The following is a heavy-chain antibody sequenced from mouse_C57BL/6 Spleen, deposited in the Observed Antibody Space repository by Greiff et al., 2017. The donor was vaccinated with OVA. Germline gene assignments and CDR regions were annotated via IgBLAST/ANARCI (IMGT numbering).Heavy chain of an antibody. CDR3: ARLGGNYGYFDV. V-gene: IGHV5-9*01. J-gene: IGHJ1*03. CDR2: ISGGGGNT. CDR1: GFTFSSYT. Sequence: EVQGVESGGGLVKPGGSLTLSCAASGFTFSSYTMSWVRQTPEMRLEWVATISGGGGNTYYPDSVQGRFTISRDNAKNTLYLQMSSLRSEDTALYYCARLGGNYGYFDVWGTGTTVTVSS. D-gene: IGHD1-1*01.